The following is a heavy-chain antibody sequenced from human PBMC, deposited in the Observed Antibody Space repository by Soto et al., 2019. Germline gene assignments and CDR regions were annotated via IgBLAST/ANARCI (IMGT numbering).Heavy chain of an antibody. D-gene: IGHD5-18*01. CDR2: IKQGGTET. CDR3: ASLDTARVETAGY. CDR1: GLSVSNIW. Sequence: PGGSLRLSCVGSGLSVSNIWTSWVRQAPGKGLEWVANIKQGGTETYYVDSVKGRFTISKDHAKNSLYLQMNSLRVEDTALYYCASLDTARVETAGYWGQGTLVTVSS. V-gene: IGHV3-7*01. J-gene: IGHJ4*02.